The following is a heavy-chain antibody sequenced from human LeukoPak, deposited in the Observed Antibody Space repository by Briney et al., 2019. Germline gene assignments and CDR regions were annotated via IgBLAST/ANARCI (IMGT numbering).Heavy chain of an antibody. J-gene: IGHJ4*02. CDR1: GYSISNGFY. Sequence: SETLSLTCAVSGYSISNGFYWGWIRQPPGKGVEYIGSIHHSGATYYNPSLKSRLTISVDTSKNQFSLKLSSVTAADTAMYYCAREYDYVWIFWGQGTLVTVSS. V-gene: IGHV4-38-2*01. CDR3: AREYDYVWIF. CDR2: IHHSGAT. D-gene: IGHD3-16*01.